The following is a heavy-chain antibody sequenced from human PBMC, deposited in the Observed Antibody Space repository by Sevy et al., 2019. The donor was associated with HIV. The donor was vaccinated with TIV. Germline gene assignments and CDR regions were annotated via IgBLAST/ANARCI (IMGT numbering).Heavy chain of an antibody. J-gene: IGHJ6*02. D-gene: IGHD6-6*01. CDR2: IFYNGIT. Sequence: SETLSLTCTVSGDSISSYYWSWIRQPPGKGLERIGYIFYNGITNYNPSLKSRDTISVDTSKNQFSLKLSSVTASDTAVYYCARSIAAPRGMDVWGQGTTVTVSS. CDR1: GDSISSYY. CDR3: ARSIAAPRGMDV. V-gene: IGHV4-59*01.